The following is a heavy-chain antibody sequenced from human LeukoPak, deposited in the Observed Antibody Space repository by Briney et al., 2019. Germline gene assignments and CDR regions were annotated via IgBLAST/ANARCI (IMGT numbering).Heavy chain of an antibody. D-gene: IGHD2-21*02. V-gene: IGHV3-7*01. CDR3: ARGFGGDSDDY. J-gene: IGHJ4*02. CDR1: GFTFSSYW. Sequence: GGSLRLSCAASGFTFSSYWVSWVRQAPGKGLEWVANIKQDGSEKYYVDSVKGRFTISRDNAKNSLYLQMNSLRAEDTAVYYCARGFGGDSDDYWGQGTLVTVSS. CDR2: IKQDGSEK.